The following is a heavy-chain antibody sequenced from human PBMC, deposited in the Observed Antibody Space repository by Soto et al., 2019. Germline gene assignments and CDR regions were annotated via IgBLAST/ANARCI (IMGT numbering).Heavy chain of an antibody. CDR2: IVPIRRTA. D-gene: IGHD6-13*01. V-gene: IGHV1-69*13. J-gene: IGHJ4*02. CDR1: GGTFSSYR. Sequence: SVKVSCKASGGTFSSYRINWVRQAPGQGLEWVGGIVPIRRTADYAQTFQGRVSITADESARTSYMELRNLRSQDTAVYYCVRDSGAKLSSSWGQGTLVTVSS. CDR3: VRDSGAKLSSS.